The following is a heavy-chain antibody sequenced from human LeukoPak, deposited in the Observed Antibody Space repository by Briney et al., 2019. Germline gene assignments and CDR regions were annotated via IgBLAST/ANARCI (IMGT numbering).Heavy chain of an antibody. D-gene: IGHD3-22*01. V-gene: IGHV1-8*01. J-gene: IGHJ4*02. Sequence: ASVKVSCKASGYTFTSYDINWVRQATGQGLEWMGWMNPNSGNTGYAQKFQGRVTMIRNTSISTAYMELSSLRSEDTAVYYCARGRYYYDSSGYLWFDYWGQGTLVTVSS. CDR1: GYTFTSYD. CDR3: ARGRYYYDSSGYLWFDY. CDR2: MNPNSGNT.